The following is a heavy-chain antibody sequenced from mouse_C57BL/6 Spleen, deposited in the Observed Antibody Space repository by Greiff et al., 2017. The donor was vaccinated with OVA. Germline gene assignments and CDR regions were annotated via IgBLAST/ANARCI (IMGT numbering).Heavy chain of an antibody. D-gene: IGHD1-1*02. CDR2: IDPETGGT. CDR3: TRRVGYYFDY. CDR1: GYTFTDYE. Sequence: QVQLQQSGAELVRPGASVTLSCKASGYTFTDYEMHWVKQTPVHGLEWIGAIDPETGGTAYNQKFKGKAILTADKSSSTAYMELRSLTSEDSAVYYCTRRVGYYFDYWGQGTTLTVSS. J-gene: IGHJ2*01. V-gene: IGHV1-15*01.